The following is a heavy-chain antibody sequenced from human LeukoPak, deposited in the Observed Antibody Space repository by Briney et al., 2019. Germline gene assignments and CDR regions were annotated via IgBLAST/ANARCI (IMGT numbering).Heavy chain of an antibody. J-gene: IGHJ4*02. Sequence: SETLSLTCTVSGGSISGYYWTWVRQPPGKGLEWVGYMYYNGNTNYNPSLKSRVTISVDTSKNQFSLKLSSVTAADTAVYYCARVDSSNWYDSRGYFDYWGQGTLVTVSS. CDR3: ARVDSSNWYDSRGYFDY. D-gene: IGHD6-13*01. V-gene: IGHV4-59*01. CDR1: GGSISGYY. CDR2: MYYNGNT.